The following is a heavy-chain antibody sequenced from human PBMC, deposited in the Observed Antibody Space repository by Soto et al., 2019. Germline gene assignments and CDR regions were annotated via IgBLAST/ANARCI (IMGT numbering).Heavy chain of an antibody. D-gene: IGHD1-26*01. CDR3: ASEGAGRGYSYYAMDV. J-gene: IGHJ6*02. CDR1: GGSISSYY. V-gene: IGHV4-59*01. CDR2: IYYSGST. Sequence: QVQLQESGPGLVKPSETLSLTCTVSGGSISSYYWSWIRQPPGKGLEWIGYIYYSGSTNYNPSLTSRVSISLATSKNPFSLKPSSVTAADTAVYYCASEGAGRGYSYYAMDVWGQGTTVTVSS.